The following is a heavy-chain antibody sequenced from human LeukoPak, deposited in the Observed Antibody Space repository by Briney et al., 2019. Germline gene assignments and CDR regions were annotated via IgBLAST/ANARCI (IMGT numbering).Heavy chain of an antibody. CDR1: GYTFTGHY. CDR3: ARWMATVTTPDY. J-gene: IGHJ4*02. Sequence: ASVKVSCKASGYTFTGHYIHWVRQAPGQGLEWMGWINSDSGGTNYAQKFQGRVTITRDTSVSTAYMELSRLRSDDTAVYYCARWMATVTTPDYWGQGTLVTVSS. V-gene: IGHV1-2*02. CDR2: INSDSGGT. D-gene: IGHD4-11*01.